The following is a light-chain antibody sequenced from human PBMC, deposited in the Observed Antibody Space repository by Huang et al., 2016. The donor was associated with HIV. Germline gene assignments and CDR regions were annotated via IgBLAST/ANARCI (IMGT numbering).Light chain of an antibody. CDR1: QSLVSSDGNTY. CDR3: MQGTHWPPT. Sequence: DVVMTQSPLSLPVTLGQPASISCRSSQSLVSSDGNTYLNWFQQRPGQSPRRLLYNACHRGSGVPDRFSGSESGTDFTLKITRVEAEDVGVYYCMQGTHWPPTFGQGTKLEI. V-gene: IGKV2-30*01. CDR2: NAC. J-gene: IGKJ2*01.